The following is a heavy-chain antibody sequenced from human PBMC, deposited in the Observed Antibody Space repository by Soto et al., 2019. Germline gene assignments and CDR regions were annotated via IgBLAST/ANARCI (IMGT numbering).Heavy chain of an antibody. D-gene: IGHD5-12*01. CDR1: GGSISSYY. Sequence: SETLSLTCTVSGGSISSYYWSWIRQPPGKGLEWIGYIYYSGSTNYNPSLKSRVTISVDTSKNQFSLKLSSVTAADTAVYYCARWLQFAFDYWGQGTLVTVPS. CDR3: ARWLQFAFDY. CDR2: IYYSGST. V-gene: IGHV4-59*01. J-gene: IGHJ4*02.